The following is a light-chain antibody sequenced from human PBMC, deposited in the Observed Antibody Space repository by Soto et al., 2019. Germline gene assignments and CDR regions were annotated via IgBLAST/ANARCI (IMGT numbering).Light chain of an antibody. CDR3: QQYHSSPET. Sequence: EIVLTQSPGTLSLSPGERATLSCRASQSVTSPFLAWYQQKPGQPPRLLIYSTSGRATGIPDRFSGSGSGTDFTLTISSLEPEDSAVYYCQQYHSSPETFGQGTKVEIK. V-gene: IGKV3-20*01. J-gene: IGKJ1*01. CDR1: QSVTSPF. CDR2: STS.